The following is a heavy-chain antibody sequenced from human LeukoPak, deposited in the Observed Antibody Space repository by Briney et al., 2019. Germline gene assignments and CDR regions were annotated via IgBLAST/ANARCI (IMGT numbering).Heavy chain of an antibody. CDR3: ATHPSPHDEPFDP. D-gene: IGHD1-1*01. CDR1: GYSFTSYW. CDR2: IYPGDSDT. V-gene: IGHV5-51*01. Sequence: GESLQISCKGSGYSFTSYWIGWERQMTGKGLEWMGIIYPGDSDTRYSPSFQGQVTISADKSISTAYLQWSSLKPSETAMYHCATHPSPHDEPFDPWGQGTLVTVSS. J-gene: IGHJ5*02.